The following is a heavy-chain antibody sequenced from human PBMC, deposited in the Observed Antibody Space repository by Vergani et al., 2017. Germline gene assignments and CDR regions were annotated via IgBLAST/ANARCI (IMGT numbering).Heavy chain of an antibody. CDR2: TNPSGGST. D-gene: IGHD3-22*01. CDR1: GYTFTSYY. V-gene: IGHV1-46*01. J-gene: IGHJ5*02. Sequence: QVQLVQSGAEGKKLGASVKVSCKASGYTFTSYYMHWVRQAPGQGLDWMGITNPSGGSTSYAQKFQGRVTMTRDTSTGTVYMELSSLRSEDTAVYYCAREAPYYYDSIGYYYDWFDPWGQGTLVTVSS. CDR3: AREAPYYYDSIGYYYDWFDP.